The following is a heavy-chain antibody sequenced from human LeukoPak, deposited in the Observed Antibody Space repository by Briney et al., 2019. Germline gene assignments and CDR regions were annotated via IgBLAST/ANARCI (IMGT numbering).Heavy chain of an antibody. J-gene: IGHJ6*02. D-gene: IGHD3-3*01. CDR3: ARDRRDFWGYGMDV. Sequence: GGSLRLSCAASGFTFSSYWMSWVRQAPGKGLEWVANIKQDGSEKYYVDSVKGRFTISRDNAKNSLYLQMNSLRAEDTAVYYWARDRRDFWGYGMDVWGQGTTVTISS. V-gene: IGHV3-7*01. CDR2: IKQDGSEK. CDR1: GFTFSSYW.